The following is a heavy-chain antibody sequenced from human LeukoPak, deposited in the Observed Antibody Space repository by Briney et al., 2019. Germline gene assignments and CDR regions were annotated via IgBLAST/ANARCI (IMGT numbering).Heavy chain of an antibody. J-gene: IGHJ4*02. Sequence: PGGSLRLSCAASGFTFSSYWMSWVRQAPGKGLEWVANIKQDGSEKYYVDSVKGRFTISRDNAKNSLYLQMNSLRAEDTAVYYCAKDSSPDYGDYRPVWGQGTLVTVSS. CDR3: AKDSSPDYGDYRPV. CDR1: GFTFSSYW. V-gene: IGHV3-7*03. CDR2: IKQDGSEK. D-gene: IGHD4-17*01.